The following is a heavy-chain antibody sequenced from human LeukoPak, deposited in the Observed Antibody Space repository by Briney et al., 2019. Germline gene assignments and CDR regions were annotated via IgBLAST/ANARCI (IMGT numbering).Heavy chain of an antibody. D-gene: IGHD1-7*01. Sequence: GGSLRLSCAASGFTFSSYWMHWVRQAPGKGLVWVSRISGDGSTTKYADSVKGRFTISRDNAKNTLFLQMSSLRAEDTAVYYCARDNNWNYPDYWGQGTLVTVSS. CDR3: ARDNNWNYPDY. CDR1: GFTFSSYW. J-gene: IGHJ4*02. V-gene: IGHV3-74*03. CDR2: ISGDGSTT.